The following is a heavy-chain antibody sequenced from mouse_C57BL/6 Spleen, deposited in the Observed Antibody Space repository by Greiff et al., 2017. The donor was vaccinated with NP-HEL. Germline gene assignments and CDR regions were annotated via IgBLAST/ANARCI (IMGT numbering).Heavy chain of an antibody. D-gene: IGHD2-4*01. CDR2: FHPYNDDT. CDR1: GYTFTTYP. J-gene: IGHJ2*01. V-gene: IGHV1-47*01. Sequence: QVHVKQSGAELVKPGASVKMSCKASGYTFTTYPIEWMKQNHGKSLEWIGNFHPYNDDTKYNEKFKGKATLTVEKSSSTVYLELSRLTSDDSAVYYCAIYYDSTEGVFDYWGQGTTLTVSS. CDR3: AIYYDSTEGVFDY.